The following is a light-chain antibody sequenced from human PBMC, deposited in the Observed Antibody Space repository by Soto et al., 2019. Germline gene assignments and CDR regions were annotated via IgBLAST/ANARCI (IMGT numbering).Light chain of an antibody. J-gene: IGKJ5*01. V-gene: IGKV4-1*01. CDR3: QQYFRTLPIT. Sequence: DIVMTQSPDSLAVSLGERATINCKSSQNLLYSSTNKNYLAWYQQKPGQPPKLLIYWASTRDSGVPDRFSGSGSGTDFTLTISRLQAEDVAVYYCQQYFRTLPITFGLGTRLEIK. CDR1: QNLLYSSTNKNY. CDR2: WAS.